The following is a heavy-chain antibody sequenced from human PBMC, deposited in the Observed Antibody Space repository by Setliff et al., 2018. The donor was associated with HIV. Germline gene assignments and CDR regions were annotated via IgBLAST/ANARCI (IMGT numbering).Heavy chain of an antibody. D-gene: IGHD2-21*02. Sequence: KTSETLSLTCNASGGSITGGNYYWTWIRQPPGKGLEWIGYIYYNGNAYYYNPSLKSRTTISLDTSMNQFSLKLTSVTAADTAVYYCAREVDVVTTSDAFDIWGQGTMVTVSS. CDR3: AREVDVVTTSDAFDI. V-gene: IGHV4-30-4*08. J-gene: IGHJ3*02. CDR1: GGSITGGNYY. CDR2: IYYNGNAY.